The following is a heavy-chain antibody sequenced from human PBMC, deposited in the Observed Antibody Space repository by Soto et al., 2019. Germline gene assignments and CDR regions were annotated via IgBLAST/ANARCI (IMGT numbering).Heavy chain of an antibody. Sequence: PGGSLRLSCAASGLTFSSYSMSWVRQAPGKGLEWVSAISGSGGSTYYADSVKGRFTISRDNSKNTLYLQMNSLRAEDTAVYYCAKDILVVVITPGPYFDYWGQGTLVTVSS. CDR3: AKDILVVVITPGPYFDY. CDR1: GLTFSSYS. CDR2: ISGSGGST. V-gene: IGHV3-23*01. J-gene: IGHJ4*02. D-gene: IGHD3-22*01.